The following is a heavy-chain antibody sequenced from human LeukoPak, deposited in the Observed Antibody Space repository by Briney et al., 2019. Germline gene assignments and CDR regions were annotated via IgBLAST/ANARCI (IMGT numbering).Heavy chain of an antibody. CDR2: INPAGSET. V-gene: IGHV3-7*01. J-gene: IGHJ4*02. CDR1: GFAFSAYW. Sequence: GGSLRLSGAASGFAFSAYWMTWFRQAPGTGLEWVANINPAGSETYYVDPVKGRFSISRDNAKNLVYLQMNSLRAEDTAVYHCARFGYVAAVDVWGQGTPVTVSS. CDR3: ARFGYVAAVDV. D-gene: IGHD2-15*01.